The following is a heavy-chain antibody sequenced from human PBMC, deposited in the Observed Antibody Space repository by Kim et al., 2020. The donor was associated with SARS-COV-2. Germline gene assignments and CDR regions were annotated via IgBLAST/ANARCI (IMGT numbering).Heavy chain of an antibody. Sequence: GGSLRLSCAASGFTFSSYAMHWVRQAPGKGLEWVAVISYDGSNKYYADSVKGRFTISRDNSKNTLYLQMNSLRAEDTAVYYCARDGSGSSLGYYYGMDVWGKGTTVTVSS. V-gene: IGHV3-30*04. D-gene: IGHD3-10*01. J-gene: IGHJ6*04. CDR2: ISYDGSNK. CDR3: ARDGSGSSLGYYYGMDV. CDR1: GFTFSSYA.